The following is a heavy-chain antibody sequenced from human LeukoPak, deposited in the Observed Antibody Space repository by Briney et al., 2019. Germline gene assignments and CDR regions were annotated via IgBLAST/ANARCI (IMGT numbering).Heavy chain of an antibody. CDR3: ARDSSAYYYIDV. V-gene: IGHV3-7*01. CDR2: IKEDGSEK. CDR1: GFTFSTYW. D-gene: IGHD3-22*01. J-gene: IGHJ6*03. Sequence: GGSLRLSCAASGFTFSTYWMSWVRQAPGKGLEWVANIKEDGSEKYYVDSVKGRFTISRDGAKNSLYLQMNSLRAEDTAVYYCARDSSAYYYIDVWGKGTTVTVSS.